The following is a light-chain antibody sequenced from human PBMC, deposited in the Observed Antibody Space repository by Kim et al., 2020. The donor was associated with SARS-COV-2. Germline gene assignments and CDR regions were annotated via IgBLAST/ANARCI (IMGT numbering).Light chain of an antibody. CDR2: EVS. CDR1: SSDVGVYNY. CDR3: CSYTSTSALV. Sequence: QSAVTQPTSVSGSPVQSITISCAGTSSDVGVYNYVSWYQKYPGKAPKLLIYEVSNRPPGVPHRFFGFKSGNTASLTISGLQAEDEADYYCCSYTSTSALVFGTGTKVTVL. J-gene: IGLJ1*01. V-gene: IGLV2-14*01.